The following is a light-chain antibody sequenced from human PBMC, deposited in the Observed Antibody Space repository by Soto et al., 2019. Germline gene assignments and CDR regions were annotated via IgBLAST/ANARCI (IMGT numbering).Light chain of an antibody. J-gene: IGKJ1*01. CDR2: LGS. CDR3: MPALQTPWT. CDR1: QCSLHSNGYNY. V-gene: IGKV2-28*01. Sequence: AMTQSPCYRPVTPGEPHSIFSSSFQCSLHSNGYNYLDWYQKKQGQSPQLIIYLGSTRASGVPDRLRGSGSGTDFTLKITRVEADDGGVYYGMPALQTPWTFGQGTKLDIK.